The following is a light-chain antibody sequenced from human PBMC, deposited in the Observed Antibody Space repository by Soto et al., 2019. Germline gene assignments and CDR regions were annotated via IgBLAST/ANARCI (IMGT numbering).Light chain of an antibody. V-gene: IGLV2-11*01. CDR3: SSYTSSTVV. CDR2: DVS. J-gene: IGLJ1*01. Sequence: QSALTQPRSVSGSPGQSVTISCTGTSSDVGGYNYVSWYQQHPGKAPKLMIYDVSKRPSGVPDRFSGSKSGNTAFLTISGLQAEDEADYYCSSYTSSTVVFGTGTKVTVL. CDR1: SSDVGGYNY.